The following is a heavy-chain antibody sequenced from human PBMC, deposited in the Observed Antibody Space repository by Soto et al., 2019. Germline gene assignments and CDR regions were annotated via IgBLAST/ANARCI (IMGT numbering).Heavy chain of an antibody. CDR2: TYYRSKWYN. D-gene: IGHD3-10*01. CDR1: GDSVSSNSAA. CDR3: ARDFPGSGSTYSYGMDD. V-gene: IGHV6-1*01. J-gene: IGHJ6*02. Sequence: SQTLSLTCAISGDSVSSNSAAWNWIRQSPSRGLEWLGRTYYRSKWYNDYAVSVKSRITINPDTSKNQFSLQLNSVTPEDTAVYYCARDFPGSGSTYSYGMDDWGQRTTVTVSS.